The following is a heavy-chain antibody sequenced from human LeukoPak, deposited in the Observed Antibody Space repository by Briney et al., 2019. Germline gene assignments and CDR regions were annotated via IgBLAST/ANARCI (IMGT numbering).Heavy chain of an antibody. J-gene: IGHJ3*02. D-gene: IGHD4-17*01. CDR1: GFTFSSYS. Sequence: GGSLRLSCAASGFTFSSYSMNWVRQAPGKGLEWVSYISSSSSTIYYADSVKGRFTISRDNAKNSLYLQMNSLRAEDTAVYYCVTTVTTGDAFDIWGQGTMVTVSS. V-gene: IGHV3-48*01. CDR3: VTTVTTGDAFDI. CDR2: ISSSSSTI.